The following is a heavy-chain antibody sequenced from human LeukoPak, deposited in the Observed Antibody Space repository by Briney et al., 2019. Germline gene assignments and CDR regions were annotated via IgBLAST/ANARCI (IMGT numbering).Heavy chain of an antibody. D-gene: IGHD6-6*01. Sequence: GGSLRLSCAASGFTFSTSWMSWVRLAPGRGLEWVANIKQDGSEKNYVDSEKGRFTIFRDNAKDLLYLQMNSLRVEDTAMYYCAWYSRSSEAYWGQGTLVTVSS. CDR3: AWYSRSSEAY. CDR2: IKQDGSEK. V-gene: IGHV3-7*01. J-gene: IGHJ4*02. CDR1: GFTFSTSW.